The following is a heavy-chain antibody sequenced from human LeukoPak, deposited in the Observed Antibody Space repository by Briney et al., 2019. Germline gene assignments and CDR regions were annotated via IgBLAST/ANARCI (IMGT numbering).Heavy chain of an antibody. CDR3: ARDGYNGIDY. V-gene: IGHV4-39*07. Sequence: PSETPSLTCTVSGGSISSSSYYWGWIRQPPGKGLEWIGSIYYSGSTYYNPSLKSRVTISVDTSKNQLSLKLSSVTAADTAVYYCARDGYNGIDYWGQGTLVTVSS. D-gene: IGHD5-24*01. J-gene: IGHJ4*02. CDR1: GGSISSSSYY. CDR2: IYYSGST.